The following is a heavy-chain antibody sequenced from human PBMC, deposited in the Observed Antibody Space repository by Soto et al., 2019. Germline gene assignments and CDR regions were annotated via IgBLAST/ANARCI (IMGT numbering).Heavy chain of an antibody. CDR1: GFTFSNFA. J-gene: IGHJ4*02. V-gene: IGHV3-23*01. D-gene: IGHD6-19*01. CDR2: IRGDGRTT. Sequence: EVRLLESGGGLVQPGGSLRLSCAGSGFTFSNFAMSWVRQAPGKGLEWVSSIRGDGRTTYYADSVKGRSTISRDNSQNTPYLKVNSQRGEDTAIYCRAKSDTFQVSGPYYFDYWGQGALLSVSS. CDR3: AKSDTFQVSGPYYFDY.